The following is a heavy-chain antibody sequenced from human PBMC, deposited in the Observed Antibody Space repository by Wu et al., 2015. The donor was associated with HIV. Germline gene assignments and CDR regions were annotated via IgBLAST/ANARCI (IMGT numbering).Heavy chain of an antibody. J-gene: IGHJ1*01. D-gene: IGHD3-3*01. CDR2: INYSGST. CDR1: GGSFSGYY. Sequence: QVQLQQWGAGLLKPSETLSLTCAVCGGSFSGYYWNWIRQPPGKGLEWIGEINYSGSTNYIPSLKSRVTISIDTSKKRFSLKLTSLTAADTAVYYCAGRYDFWSGHLRKDAWGYFQHWGQGTLVTVSS. V-gene: IGHV4-34*01. CDR3: AGRYDFWSGHLRKDAWGYFQH.